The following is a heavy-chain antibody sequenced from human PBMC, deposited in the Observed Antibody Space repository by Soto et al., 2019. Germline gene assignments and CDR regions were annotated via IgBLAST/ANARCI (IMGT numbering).Heavy chain of an antibody. Sequence: HGESLKISCKGSGYSFTSYWISWVRQMPGKGLEWMGRIDPSDSYTNYSPSFQGHVTISADKSISTAYLQWSSLKASDTAMYYCAREPYDILTGYSYYYYGMDVWGQGTTVTVSS. D-gene: IGHD3-9*01. J-gene: IGHJ6*02. CDR3: AREPYDILTGYSYYYYGMDV. CDR1: GYSFTSYW. CDR2: IDPSDSYT. V-gene: IGHV5-10-1*01.